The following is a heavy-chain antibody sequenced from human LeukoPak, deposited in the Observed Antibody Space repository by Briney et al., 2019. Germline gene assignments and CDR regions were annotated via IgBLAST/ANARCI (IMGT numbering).Heavy chain of an antibody. CDR1: GFTFSRYW. V-gene: IGHV3-74*01. Sequence: GGSLRLSCEASGFTFSRYWMHWVRQAPGKGLVWVSRIKSDGKTNYADSVKGRFTISRDNAKNSLYLQMNSLRAEDTAVYYCARDRNYYDSSGYWVFDYWGQGTLVTVSS. J-gene: IGHJ4*02. D-gene: IGHD3-22*01. CDR2: IKSDGKT. CDR3: ARDRNYYDSSGYWVFDY.